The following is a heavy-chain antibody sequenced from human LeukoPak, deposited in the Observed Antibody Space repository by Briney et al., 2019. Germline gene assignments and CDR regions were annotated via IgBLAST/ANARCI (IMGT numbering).Heavy chain of an antibody. CDR3: ARSDDYSKGYFDY. V-gene: IGHV4-61*02. Sequence: PSETLSLTCTVSGGSISSGSYYWSRIRQPAGKGLEWIGRIYTSGSTNYNPSLKSRVTISVDTSKNQFSLKLSSVTAADTAVYYCARSDDYSKGYFDYWGQGTLVTVSS. CDR1: GGSISSGSYY. D-gene: IGHD4-11*01. J-gene: IGHJ4*02. CDR2: IYTSGST.